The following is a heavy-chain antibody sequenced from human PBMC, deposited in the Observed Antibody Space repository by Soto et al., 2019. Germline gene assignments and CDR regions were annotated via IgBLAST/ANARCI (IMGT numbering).Heavy chain of an antibody. CDR1: GGTFSSYA. CDR2: IIPIFGTA. V-gene: IGHV1-69*13. J-gene: IGHJ6*02. Sequence: SVKVSCKASGGTFSSYAISWVRQAPGQGLEWMGGIIPIFGTANYAQKFQGRVTITADESTSTAYMELSSLRSEDTAVYYCARAARWYYYDSSGYPPIGMDVWGQGTTVT. D-gene: IGHD3-22*01. CDR3: ARAARWYYYDSSGYPPIGMDV.